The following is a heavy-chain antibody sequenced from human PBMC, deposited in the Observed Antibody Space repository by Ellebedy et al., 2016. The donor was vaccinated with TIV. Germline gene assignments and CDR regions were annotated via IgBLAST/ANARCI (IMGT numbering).Heavy chain of an antibody. D-gene: IGHD2-21*02. CDR1: GGSISSGGYY. J-gene: IGHJ4*02. V-gene: IGHV4-31*03. Sequence: SETLSLXXTVSGGSISSGGYYWIWIRQHPGKGLEWIGYIYYSGSTYYNPSLKSRVTISVDTSKNQFSLKLSSVTAADTAVYYCARVVRYCGGDCYSGDFDYWGQGTLVTVSS. CDR3: ARVVRYCGGDCYSGDFDY. CDR2: IYYSGST.